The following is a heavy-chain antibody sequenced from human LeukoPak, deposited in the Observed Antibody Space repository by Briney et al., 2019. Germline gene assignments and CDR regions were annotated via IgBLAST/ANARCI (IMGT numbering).Heavy chain of an antibody. Sequence: GASVKVSCKASGYTFTGYYMHWVRQAPGQGLEWMGWINPNSGGTNYAQKFQGRVPMTRDTSISTAYMELSRLRSDDTAVYYCAREGGIVVVPAAHTHYYMDVWGKGTTVTVSS. CDR2: INPNSGGT. CDR3: AREGGIVVVPAAHTHYYMDV. V-gene: IGHV1-2*02. CDR1: GYTFTGYY. J-gene: IGHJ6*03. D-gene: IGHD2-2*01.